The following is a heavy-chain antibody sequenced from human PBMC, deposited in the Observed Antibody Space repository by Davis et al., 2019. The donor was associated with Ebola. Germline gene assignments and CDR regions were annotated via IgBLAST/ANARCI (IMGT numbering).Heavy chain of an antibody. D-gene: IGHD5-12*01. V-gene: IGHV4-4*02. J-gene: IGHJ4*02. CDR2: IYHSGST. CDR3: ARDRGWLRPYYFDY. CDR1: GGSISSSNW. Sequence: SETLSLTCAVSGGSISSSNWWSWVRQPPGKGLEWIGEIYHSGSTNYNPSLKSRVTISVDKSKNQFSLKLSSVTAADTAVYYCARDRGWLRPYYFDYWGQGTLVTVSS.